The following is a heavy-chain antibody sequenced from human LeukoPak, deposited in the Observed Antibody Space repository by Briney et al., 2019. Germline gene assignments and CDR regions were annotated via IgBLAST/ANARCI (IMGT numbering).Heavy chain of an antibody. J-gene: IGHJ4*02. CDR1: GGSFGGYY. V-gene: IGHV4-34*01. CDR3: AARQRRGYSYGPYYFDY. CDR2: INHSGST. D-gene: IGHD5-18*01. Sequence: KPSETLSLTCAVYGGSFGGYYWSWIRQPPGKGLEWIGEINHSGSTNYNPSLKSRVTIPVDTSKNQFSLKLSSVTAADTAVYYCAARQRRGYSYGPYYFDYWGQGTLVTVSS.